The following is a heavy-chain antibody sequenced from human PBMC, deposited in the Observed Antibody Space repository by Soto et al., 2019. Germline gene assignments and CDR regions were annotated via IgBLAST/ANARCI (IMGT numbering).Heavy chain of an antibody. Sequence: GASVKVSCKASGGTFSSYAISWVRQAPGQGLEWMGGIIPIFGTANYAQKFQGRVTITADESTSTAYMELSSLRSEDTAVYYCARGRGEYYDSSGYLRENSFDYWGQGTLVTVS. J-gene: IGHJ4*02. CDR1: GGTFSSYA. CDR2: IIPIFGTA. CDR3: ARGRGEYYDSSGYLRENSFDY. D-gene: IGHD3-22*01. V-gene: IGHV1-69*13.